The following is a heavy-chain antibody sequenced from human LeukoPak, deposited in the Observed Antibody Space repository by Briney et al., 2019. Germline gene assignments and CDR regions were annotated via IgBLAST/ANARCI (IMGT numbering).Heavy chain of an antibody. D-gene: IGHD6-6*01. J-gene: IGHJ2*01. CDR2: INNSGST. CDR1: GGSFSGYY. V-gene: IGHV4-34*01. CDR3: ARPPTVQYSSSSLGWYFDL. Sequence: PSETLSLTCAVSGGSFSGYYWSWIRQPPGKGLEWSGEINNSGSTNYNPSLKSRVTISVDTSKNQFSLKLSSVTAADTAVYYCARPPTVQYSSSSLGWYFDLWGRGTLVTVSS.